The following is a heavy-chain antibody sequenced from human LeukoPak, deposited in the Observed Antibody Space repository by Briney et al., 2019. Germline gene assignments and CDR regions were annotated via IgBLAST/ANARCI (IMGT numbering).Heavy chain of an antibody. V-gene: IGHV1-18*04. CDR2: ISTYNGNT. CDR1: GYIFTSFS. CDR3: ARISRTYFEYFQQ. J-gene: IGHJ1*01. Sequence: ASVKVSCKTTGYIFTSFSISWVRQAPGQGLEWMGCISTYNGNTDYAQNLQGRVTMTTDTSTSTAYMELRNLRSDDTAVYYCARISRTYFEYFQQWGQGTLVTVSS. D-gene: IGHD1-7*01.